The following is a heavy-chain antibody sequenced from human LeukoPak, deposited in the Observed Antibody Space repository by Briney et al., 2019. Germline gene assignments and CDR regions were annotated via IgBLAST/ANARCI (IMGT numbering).Heavy chain of an antibody. CDR3: ARNGIRVVIPIGWFDP. D-gene: IGHD3-22*01. CDR1: GYTFTGYY. J-gene: IGHJ5*02. V-gene: IGHV1-2*02. CDR2: INPNSGGT. Sequence: ASVEVSCKASGYTFTGYYMHWVRQAPGQGLEWMGWINPNSGGTNYAQKFQGRVTITRDTSASTAHMELSSLRSEDTAVYYCARNGIRVVIPIGWFDPWGQGTLVTVSS.